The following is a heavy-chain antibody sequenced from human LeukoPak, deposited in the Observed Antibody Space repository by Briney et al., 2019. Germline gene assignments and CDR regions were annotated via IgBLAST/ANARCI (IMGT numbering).Heavy chain of an antibody. D-gene: IGHD6-19*01. CDR2: IYYSGST. CDR1: GGSISSGGYY. CDR3: ARLTSGARYFDY. V-gene: IGHV4-31*03. J-gene: IGHJ4*02. Sequence: SETLSPTCTVSGGSISSGGYYWSWIRQHPGKGLEWIGYIYYSGSTYYNPSLKSRVTISVDTSKNQFSLKLSSVTAADTAVYYCARLTSGARYFDYWGQGTLVTVSS.